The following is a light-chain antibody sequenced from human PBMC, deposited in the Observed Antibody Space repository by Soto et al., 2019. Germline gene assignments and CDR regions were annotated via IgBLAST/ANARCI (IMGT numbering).Light chain of an antibody. CDR3: QQHNQWPIP. CDR2: YIS. V-gene: IGKV3D-15*01. CDR1: QSADSF. Sequence: EIVMTQSPATPSASPAETASLSGRASQSADSFLALYQQKTGQAPRILIYYISTRATGIPARFSGSGSGTELHLTINRLQSEDSAVYYCQQHNQWPIPCGQGTRREIK. J-gene: IGKJ5*01.